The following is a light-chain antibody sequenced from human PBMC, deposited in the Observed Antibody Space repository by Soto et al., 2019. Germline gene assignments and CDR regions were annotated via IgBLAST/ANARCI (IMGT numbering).Light chain of an antibody. CDR1: QSVSNSS. CDR2: AAS. V-gene: IGKV3-20*01. Sequence: EIVLTQSPGTLSLSPGERATFSCRASQSVSNSSLAWYHQKPGQAPRLLLFAASRRATGIPDTFIGSGSGTDFTLTISRLEPEDFAVYYCQVYGNSPMYTFGQGT. CDR3: QVYGNSPMYT. J-gene: IGKJ2*01.